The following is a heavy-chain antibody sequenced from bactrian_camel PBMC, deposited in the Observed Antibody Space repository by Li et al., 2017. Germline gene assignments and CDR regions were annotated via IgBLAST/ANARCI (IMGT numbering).Heavy chain of an antibody. CDR1: YDITLRT. J-gene: IGHJ4*01. CDR2: VVNRDGTP. D-gene: IGHD1*01. V-gene: IGHV3S53*01. CDR3: AAGPAISCELDPRPTSLSY. Sequence: VQLVESGGGSVQAGGSLTLSCAASYDITLRTWGWFRQTPGKEREGVAVVVNRDGTPNYPDSVKGRFTISQDTDKNAVFLQMNNLKPDDTAMYYCAAGPAISCELDPRPTSLSYWGQGTQVTVS.